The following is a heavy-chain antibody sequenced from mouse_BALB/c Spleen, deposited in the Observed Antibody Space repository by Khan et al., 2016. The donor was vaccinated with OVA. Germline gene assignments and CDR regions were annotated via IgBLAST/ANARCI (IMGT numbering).Heavy chain of an antibody. J-gene: IGHJ3*01. Sequence: EVELVESGGGLVKPGGSLKLSCAASGFTFSNYAMSWVRQSPDKRLEWVASIGSGDSTYYLDSVKGRFTISRDNARNIVYQQMSSLRSEDTAMYYCARDYWFAYWGQGTLVTVS. CDR3: ARDYWFAY. V-gene: IGHV5-6-5*01. CDR2: IGSGDST. CDR1: GFTFSNYA.